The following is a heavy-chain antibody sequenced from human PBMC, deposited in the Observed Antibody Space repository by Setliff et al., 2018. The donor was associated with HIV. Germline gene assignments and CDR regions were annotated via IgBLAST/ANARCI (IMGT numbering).Heavy chain of an antibody. D-gene: IGHD3-3*01. CDR1: GFTFSRYW. V-gene: IGHV3-74*01. Sequence: PGGSLRLSCAASGFTFSRYWMHWVRQATGKGAVWVSRIYSDGSRTSYVDSVKGRFTIFRDNANNTLYLQMNSLRAEDTAVYYCARDKGVFGVAAGMDVWGQGTTVTVSS. CDR3: ARDKGVFGVAAGMDV. CDR2: IYSDGSRT. J-gene: IGHJ6*02.